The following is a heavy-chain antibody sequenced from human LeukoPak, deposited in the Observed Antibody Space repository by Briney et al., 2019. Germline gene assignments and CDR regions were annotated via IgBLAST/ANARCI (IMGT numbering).Heavy chain of an antibody. CDR1: GYTFTGYY. Sequence: ASVKVSCKASGYTFTGYYMHWVRQAPGQGLEWMGWINPNSGGTYYAQKFQGRVTMTSDTSISTAYMELSRLRSDNTAVYYCAREGFATVTTSIYAFDIWGQGTLVTVSS. J-gene: IGHJ4*02. V-gene: IGHV1-2*02. D-gene: IGHD4-17*01. CDR2: INPNSGGT. CDR3: AREGFATVTTSIYAFDI.